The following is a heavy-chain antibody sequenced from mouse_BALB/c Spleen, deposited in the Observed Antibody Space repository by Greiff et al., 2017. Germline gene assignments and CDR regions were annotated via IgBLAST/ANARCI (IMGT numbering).Heavy chain of an antibody. V-gene: IGHV5-17*02. Sequence: EVQRVESGGGLVQPGGSRKLSCAASGFTFSSFGMHWVRQAPEKGLEWVAYISSGSSTIYYADTVKGRFTISRDNPKNTLFLQMTSLRSEDTAMYYCASELGRYAMDYWGQGTSVTVSS. J-gene: IGHJ4*01. CDR2: ISSGSSTI. CDR3: ASELGRYAMDY. D-gene: IGHD4-1*01. CDR1: GFTFSSFG.